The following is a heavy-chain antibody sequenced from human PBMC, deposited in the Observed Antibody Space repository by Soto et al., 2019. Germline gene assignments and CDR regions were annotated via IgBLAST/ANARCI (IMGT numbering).Heavy chain of an antibody. J-gene: IGHJ4*02. Sequence: LRLSSVVSRFSFSDSYMTWVRQIAGKGPGWIASISSGAFTISYAPAVQGRFTISRDDGHNSLFLQMDSLRAEDTALYYCARDTTRLGHWGQGALVTVSS. V-gene: IGHV3-11*01. CDR3: ARDTTRLGH. CDR2: ISSGAFTI. CDR1: RFSFSDSY. D-gene: IGHD1-1*01.